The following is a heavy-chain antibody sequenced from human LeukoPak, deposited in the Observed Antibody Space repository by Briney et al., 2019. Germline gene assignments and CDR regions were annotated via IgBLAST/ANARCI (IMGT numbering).Heavy chain of an antibody. CDR2: INHSGST. V-gene: IGHV4-34*01. Sequence: SETLSLTCTVSGGSISGYYWSWIRQPPGKGLEWIGEINHSGSTNYNPSLKSRVTISVDTSKNQFSLKLSSVTAADTAVYYCARAKGDQYNWFDPWGQGTLVTVSS. D-gene: IGHD2-2*01. CDR1: GGSISGYY. J-gene: IGHJ5*02. CDR3: ARAKGDQYNWFDP.